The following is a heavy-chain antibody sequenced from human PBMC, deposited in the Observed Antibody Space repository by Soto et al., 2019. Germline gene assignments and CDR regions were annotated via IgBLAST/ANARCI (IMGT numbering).Heavy chain of an antibody. Sequence: SETLSLTRAGSGDSIITNTFYWRWLRQPPGKGLECIGSLYYGGGTDYKPSLKGRVTISVDTSKNAFSLNPTSVTASDTAVYYCVRQLRHLANWGPGILVT. CDR2: LYYGGGT. D-gene: IGHD1-1*01. CDR1: GDSIITNTFY. V-gene: IGHV4-39*02. CDR3: VRQLRHLAN. J-gene: IGHJ4*02.